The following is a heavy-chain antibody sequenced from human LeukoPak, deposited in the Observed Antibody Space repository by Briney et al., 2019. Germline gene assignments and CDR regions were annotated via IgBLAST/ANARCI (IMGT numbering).Heavy chain of an antibody. V-gene: IGHV3-23*01. CDR1: GFTFSSYA. CDR2: ISGSCGST. J-gene: IGHJ4*02. CDR3: AKDLLYSSGWYSTPQTDY. Sequence: PGGSLRLSCAASGFTFSSYAMSWVRQAPGKGLEWVSAISGSCGSTYYADSVKGRFTISRDNSKNTLYLQMNSLRAEDTAVYYCAKDLLYSSGWYSTPQTDYWGQGTLVTVSS. D-gene: IGHD6-19*01.